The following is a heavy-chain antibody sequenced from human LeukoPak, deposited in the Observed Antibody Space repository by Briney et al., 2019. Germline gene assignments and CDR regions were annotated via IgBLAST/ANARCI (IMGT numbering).Heavy chain of an antibody. CDR3: ARDTKYAFDN. V-gene: IGHV3-48*01. J-gene: IGHJ4*02. CDR1: GFTFSSYS. Sequence: PGGSLRLSCAASGFTFSSYSMNWVRQVPGKGLEWISYIGISSGNTKYADSVKGRSTISGDKAKNSVYLQMNSLRVEDTAVYYCARDTKYAFDNWGQGTLVTVSS. CDR2: IGISSGNT. D-gene: IGHD2-2*01.